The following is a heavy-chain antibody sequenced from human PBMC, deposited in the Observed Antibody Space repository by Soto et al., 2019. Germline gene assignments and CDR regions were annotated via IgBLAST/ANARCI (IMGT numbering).Heavy chain of an antibody. CDR1: GGSISSYY. D-gene: IGHD3-22*01. J-gene: IGHJ4*02. CDR2: IYTSGST. Sequence: QVQLQESGPGLVKPSETLSLTCTVSGGSISSYYWSWIRQPAGKGLEWIGRIYTSGSTNYNTSLKSRVTMSVDTSKNQFSLKLSSVTAADTAVYYCARDRRDSSGYYFLNYWGQGTLVTVSS. V-gene: IGHV4-4*07. CDR3: ARDRRDSSGYYFLNY.